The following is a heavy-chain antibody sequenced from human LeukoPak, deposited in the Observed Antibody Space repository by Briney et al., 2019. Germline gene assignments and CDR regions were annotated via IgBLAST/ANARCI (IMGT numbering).Heavy chain of an antibody. D-gene: IGHD5-18*01. V-gene: IGHV3-15*01. Sequence: NPGGSLRLSCVVSGFTFNNAWMSCVRQAPGKGLEWVGRIKSNTDGGTADYAAPVKGRFTISRDDSKNTLFLQMNSLEIEDTAVYYCSAPRGYSYGYLDYWGQGTLVTVSS. CDR2: IKSNTDGGTA. CDR3: SAPRGYSYGYLDY. J-gene: IGHJ4*02. CDR1: GFTFNNAW.